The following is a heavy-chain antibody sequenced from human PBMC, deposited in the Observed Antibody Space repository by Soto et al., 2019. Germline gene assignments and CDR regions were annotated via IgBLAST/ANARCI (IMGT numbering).Heavy chain of an antibody. V-gene: IGHV4-61*08. CDR2: IFSSGST. J-gene: IGHJ4*02. CDR3: ARGMDNNKVGW. D-gene: IGHD1-1*01. CDR1: GDSVSRADSY. Sequence: QVQLQESGPGLVKPSETLSLTCTVSGDSVSRADSYWSWIRQPPGKGLEWIGYIFSSGSTEYNPSLRGRVIISVDMSKNQVSLKLSTLTAADTAVYFCARGMDNNKVGWWGQGTLVTVSA.